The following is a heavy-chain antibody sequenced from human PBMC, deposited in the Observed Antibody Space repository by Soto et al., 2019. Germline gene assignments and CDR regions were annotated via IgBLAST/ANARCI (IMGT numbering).Heavy chain of an antibody. CDR2: INHSGST. CDR3: ARGADIVVVPAAMARHFDY. Sequence: PSETLSLTCAVYGGSFSGYYWSWIRQPPGKGLEWIGEINHSGSTNYNPSLKSRVTISVDTSKNQFSLKLSSVTAADTAVYYCARGADIVVVPAAMARHFDYWGQGTLVTVSS. J-gene: IGHJ4*02. CDR1: GGSFSGYY. D-gene: IGHD2-2*01. V-gene: IGHV4-34*01.